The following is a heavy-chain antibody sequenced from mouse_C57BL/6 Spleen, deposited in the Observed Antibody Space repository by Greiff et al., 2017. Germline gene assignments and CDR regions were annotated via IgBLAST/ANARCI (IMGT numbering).Heavy chain of an antibody. CDR1: GFTFSSYA. CDR3: ASAYYSNYVWFAY. Sequence: EVQLVESGGGLVKPGGSLKLSCAASGFTFSSYAMSWVRQTPEKRLEWVATISDGGSYTYYPDNVKGRFTISRDNAKNNLYLQMSHLKSEDTAMYYCASAYYSNYVWFAYWGQGTLVTVSA. CDR2: ISDGGSYT. J-gene: IGHJ3*01. D-gene: IGHD2-5*01. V-gene: IGHV5-4*01.